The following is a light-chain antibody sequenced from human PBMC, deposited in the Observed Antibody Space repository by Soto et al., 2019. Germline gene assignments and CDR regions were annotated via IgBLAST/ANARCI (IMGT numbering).Light chain of an antibody. CDR3: FSYTANDNWV. J-gene: IGLJ3*02. V-gene: IGLV2-11*01. Sequence: QSVLTQPDSVSGSPGQSVTISCTGTNSDVGRYNSVSWYQQLPGKAPKIIISAVRQRPSGVPDRFSGSKSGNTASLTISGLQADDEADYFCFSYTANDNWVFGGGTKVTVL. CDR2: AVR. CDR1: NSDVGRYNS.